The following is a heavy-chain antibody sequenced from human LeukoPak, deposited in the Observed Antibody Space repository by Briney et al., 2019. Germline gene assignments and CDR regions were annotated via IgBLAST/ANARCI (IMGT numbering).Heavy chain of an antibody. CDR3: ARRCSSTSCYWDPAFDI. D-gene: IGHD2-2*01. Sequence: SETLSLTCIVSGGSISSSSYFWAWIRQPPGKGLEWIGSIYSGSTYYDPSLKSRVTISVDTSKNQFSLKLSSVTAADTAVYYCARRCSSTSCYWDPAFDIWGQGTMVTVSS. J-gene: IGHJ3*02. V-gene: IGHV4-39*07. CDR1: GGSISSSSYF. CDR2: IYSGST.